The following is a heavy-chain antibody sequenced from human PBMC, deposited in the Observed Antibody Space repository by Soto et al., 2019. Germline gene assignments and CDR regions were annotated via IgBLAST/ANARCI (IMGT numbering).Heavy chain of an antibody. J-gene: IGHJ6*02. V-gene: IGHV1-69*13. CDR2: IIPIFGTA. CDR1: GVTFSSYA. CDR3: AGDGRYCSGGSCSLPYGMDV. Sequence: SVKVSCKASGVTFSSYAISWVRQAPGQGLEWMGGIIPIFGTANYAQKFQGRVTITADESTSTAYMELSSLRSEDTAVYYCAGDGRYCSGGSCSLPYGMDVWGQGTTVTVSS. D-gene: IGHD2-15*01.